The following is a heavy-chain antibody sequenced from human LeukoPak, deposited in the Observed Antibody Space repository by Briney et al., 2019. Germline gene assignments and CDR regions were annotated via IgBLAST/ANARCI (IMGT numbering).Heavy chain of an antibody. CDR3: AKDSPEAAAGIIQH. CDR1: GYTFTGYY. J-gene: IGHJ1*01. CDR2: IGPNSGGT. Sequence: ASVKVSCKASGYTFTGYYMHWVRQAPGQGLEWMGWIGPNSGGTNYAQKFQGRVTMTRDTSISTAYMELSSLRSDDTAVYYCAKDSPEAAAGIIQHGGRGTPVTVSS. D-gene: IGHD6-13*01. V-gene: IGHV1-2*02.